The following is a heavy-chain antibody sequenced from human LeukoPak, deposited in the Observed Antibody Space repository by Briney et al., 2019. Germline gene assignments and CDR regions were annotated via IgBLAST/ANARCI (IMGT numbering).Heavy chain of an antibody. CDR2: IKQDRSEQ. J-gene: IGHJ4*02. CDR3: AKDGGYYDSSGYYTPVGFDY. D-gene: IGHD3-22*01. Sequence: GGSLRLSCEASGFTFSSYWMSWVRQAPGKGLEWVANIKQDRSEQYYVDSVKGRFTISRDNAKNTLYLQMNSLRAEDTAVYYCAKDGGYYDSSGYYTPVGFDYWGQGTLVTVSS. V-gene: IGHV3-7*03. CDR1: GFTFSSYW.